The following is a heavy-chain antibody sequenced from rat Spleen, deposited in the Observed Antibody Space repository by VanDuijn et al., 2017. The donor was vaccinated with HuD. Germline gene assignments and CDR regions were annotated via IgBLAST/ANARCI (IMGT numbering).Heavy chain of an antibody. V-gene: IGHV2-32*01. CDR1: GLSLNRYH. Sequence: QVQLKESGPGLVQPSQTLSLTCTVSGLSLNRYHVHWVRQPPGKGLEWMGVIWGNGSPNYNSALKSRLSISRDTSKSQVYLKMNRLQTEDTATYYCARDRDGFYHFFDYWGQGVMVTVSS. D-gene: IGHD1-12*03. J-gene: IGHJ2*01. CDR2: IWGNGSP. CDR3: ARDRDGFYHFFDY.